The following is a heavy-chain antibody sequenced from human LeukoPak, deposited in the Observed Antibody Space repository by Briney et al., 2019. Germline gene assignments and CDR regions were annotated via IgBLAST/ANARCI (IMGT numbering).Heavy chain of an antibody. V-gene: IGHV3-30*18. CDR1: GFTFSNYG. D-gene: IGHD5-12*01. Sequence: GGSLRLSCAASGFTFSNYGMHWVRQAPGKGLEWVAVISYAGSNKYYTDSVKARFTISRDNSKNTLYLQMNSLRAEDTAVYYCAKDRTAGYDGLVDYWGQGTLVAVSS. CDR2: ISYAGSNK. J-gene: IGHJ4*02. CDR3: AKDRTAGYDGLVDY.